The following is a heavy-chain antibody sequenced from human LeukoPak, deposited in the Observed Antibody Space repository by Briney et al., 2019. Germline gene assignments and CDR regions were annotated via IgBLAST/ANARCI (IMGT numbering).Heavy chain of an antibody. V-gene: IGHV4-4*07. J-gene: IGHJ3*02. D-gene: IGHD1-7*01. Sequence: SEILSLTCSVSGGSISGYYWTWIRQPAGKGLEWIGRVYTSGSTHYNPSLKTRLTMSVDTSKNRFSLKLSSVTAADTAVYYCARLITGTTTAFDIWGQGTMVTVSS. CDR3: ARLITGTTTAFDI. CDR1: GGSISGYY. CDR2: VYTSGST.